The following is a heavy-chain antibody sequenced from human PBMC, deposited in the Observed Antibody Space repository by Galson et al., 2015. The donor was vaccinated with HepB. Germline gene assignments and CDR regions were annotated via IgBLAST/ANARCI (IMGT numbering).Heavy chain of an antibody. Sequence: SVKVSCKASGYTFTSYDINWVRQAAGQGLEWMGWMNPNSGNTGYAQKFQGRVTMTRNTSISTAYMELSSLRSEDTAVYYCARTPYDILTGYLYYYYYYMDVWGKGTTVTVSS. D-gene: IGHD3-9*01. CDR3: ARTPYDILTGYLYYYYYYMDV. J-gene: IGHJ6*03. V-gene: IGHV1-8*01. CDR2: MNPNSGNT. CDR1: GYTFTSYD.